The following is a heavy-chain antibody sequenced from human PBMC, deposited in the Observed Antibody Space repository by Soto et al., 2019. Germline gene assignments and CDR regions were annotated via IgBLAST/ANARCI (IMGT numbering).Heavy chain of an antibody. D-gene: IGHD2-15*01. CDR1: GYTCITSG. CDR2: IYPGDSET. V-gene: IGHV5-51*01. CDR3: ARQGEYCSGDNCFTDF. Sequence: VVLQKISCQGSGYTCITSGIAWVRKKSGKGLEWMGFIYPGDSETRYNPSFQGQVTISADRSINTAYLQWSALKASDTAIYFCARQGEYCSGDNCFTDFWGQGTLVTVSS. J-gene: IGHJ4*02.